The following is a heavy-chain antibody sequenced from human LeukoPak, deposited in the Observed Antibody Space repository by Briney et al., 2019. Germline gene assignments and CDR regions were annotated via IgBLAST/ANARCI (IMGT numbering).Heavy chain of an antibody. V-gene: IGHV1-46*01. CDR3: ARDRGEKLANNWFDP. J-gene: IGHJ5*02. Sequence: ASVKVSCKASGYIFTSYYMHRVRQAPGQGLEWMGIINPSGGSTSYAQKFQGRVTMTRDTSTSTVYMELSSLRSEDTAVYYCARDRGEKLANNWFDPWGQGTLVTVSS. CDR1: GYIFTSYY. D-gene: IGHD6-13*01. CDR2: INPSGGST.